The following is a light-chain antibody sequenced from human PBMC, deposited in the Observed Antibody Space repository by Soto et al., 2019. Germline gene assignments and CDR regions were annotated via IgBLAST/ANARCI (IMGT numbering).Light chain of an antibody. CDR1: SSNIGSNS. J-gene: IGLJ1*01. CDR2: SNN. CDR3: AAWDDSLKGREV. Sequence: QSVLTQPPSASGTPGQRVTISCSGRSSNIGSNSVNWYQQLPGAAPKLLIYSNNQRPSGVPDRFSGSKSGTSASLAISGLQSQDEADYYCAAWDDSLKGREVFGTGTKVTVL. V-gene: IGLV1-44*01.